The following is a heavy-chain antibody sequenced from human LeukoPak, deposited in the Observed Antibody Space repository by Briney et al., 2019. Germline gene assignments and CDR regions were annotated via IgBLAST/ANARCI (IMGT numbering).Heavy chain of an antibody. V-gene: IGHV3-23*01. CDR1: GFTFSSDA. J-gene: IGHJ4*02. Sequence: HPGGSLRLSCAASGFTFSSDAMSWVRPAPGKGLEWVSAISGSGGSTYYADSVKGRFTISRDNSKNTLYLQMNSLRAEDTAVYYCANGHYGSGSYYRFDYWGQGTLVTVSS. D-gene: IGHD3-10*01. CDR3: ANGHYGSGSYYRFDY. CDR2: ISGSGGST.